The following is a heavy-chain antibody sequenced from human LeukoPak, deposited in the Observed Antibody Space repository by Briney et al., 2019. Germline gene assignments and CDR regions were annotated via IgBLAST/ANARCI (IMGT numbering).Heavy chain of an antibody. V-gene: IGHV3-74*01. J-gene: IGHJ4*02. CDR3: VRGELHLDYYFDY. Sequence: GGSLRLSCAASGFTFSNAWMHWVRQAPGKGLVWVSRISSDGSSTNYADSVKGRFTISRDNAKNTLYLQMNSLRAEDTAVYYCVRGELHLDYYFDYWGQGTLVTVSS. D-gene: IGHD1-26*01. CDR1: GFTFSNAW. CDR2: ISSDGSST.